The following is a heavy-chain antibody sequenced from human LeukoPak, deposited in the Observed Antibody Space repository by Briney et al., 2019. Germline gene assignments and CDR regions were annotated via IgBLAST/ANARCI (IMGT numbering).Heavy chain of an antibody. Sequence: ASVKVTCKASGYTFTGYYIHWVRQAPGQGLEWMGWINPDSGGTNYAKKFQGGVTMTRDTSISTAYMELSRLRSDDTAVYYCARDGLGGSGAFDIWGQGTMVTVSS. D-gene: IGHD3-16*01. J-gene: IGHJ3*02. CDR3: ARDGLGGSGAFDI. CDR1: GYTFTGYY. CDR2: INPDSGGT. V-gene: IGHV1-2*02.